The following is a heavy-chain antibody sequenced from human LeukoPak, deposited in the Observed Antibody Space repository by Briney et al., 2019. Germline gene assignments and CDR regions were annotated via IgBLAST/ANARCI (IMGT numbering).Heavy chain of an antibody. J-gene: IGHJ3*02. D-gene: IGHD3-22*01. CDR3: VRGNYDNRGYTNAFDI. Sequence: SGTLSLTFTVSGASISSSYWSWIRQPPRKRLEWIGYIYYNGNTNSNPSLKSRVTISADTSKNQFSLRLSSVTAADSAVYYCVRGNYDNRGYTNAFDIWGQGAMVTVSS. CDR2: IYYNGNT. CDR1: GASISSSY. V-gene: IGHV4-59*01.